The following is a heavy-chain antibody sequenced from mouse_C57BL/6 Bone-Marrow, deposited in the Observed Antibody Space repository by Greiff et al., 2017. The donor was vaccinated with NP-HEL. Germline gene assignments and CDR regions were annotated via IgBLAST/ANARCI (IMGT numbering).Heavy chain of an antibody. V-gene: IGHV1-62-2*01. D-gene: IGHD2-5*01. CDR3: ARHEGAYDSNPYWYFDV. J-gene: IGHJ1*03. Sequence: QVQLQQSGAELVKPGASVKLSCKASGYTFTEYPIHWVKQRSGQGLEWIGWFYPGSGSIKYNEKFKDKATLTADKSSSTVYMELSRLTSEDSAVYFCARHEGAYDSNPYWYFDVWGTGTTVTVSS. CDR1: GYTFTEYP. CDR2: FYPGSGSI.